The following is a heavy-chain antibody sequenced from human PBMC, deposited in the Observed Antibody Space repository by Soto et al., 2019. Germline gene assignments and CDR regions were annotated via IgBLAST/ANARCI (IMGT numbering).Heavy chain of an antibody. CDR2: INAYNGNT. Sequence: ASVKVSCKASGYTFTSYAMHWVRQAPGQRLEWMGWINAYNGNTKYSQKLQGRVTITTDTSTSTAYMELRSLRSDDTAVYYCARGLPEGAFDIWGQGTMVTVSS. CDR3: ARGLPEGAFDI. CDR1: GYTFTSYA. J-gene: IGHJ3*02. V-gene: IGHV1-3*01.